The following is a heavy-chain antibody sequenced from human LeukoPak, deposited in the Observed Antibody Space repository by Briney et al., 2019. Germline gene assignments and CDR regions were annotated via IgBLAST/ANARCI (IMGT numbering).Heavy chain of an antibody. J-gene: IGHJ4*02. Sequence: GGSLRLSCAAPGFTFSNYAMNWVRQAPGKGLEWVSSISGGGEETYYADSVKGRFTVSRDNAKNTVYLQMNSLRAEDTAVYYCAKRIEGAPIDYWGQGTLVTVSS. D-gene: IGHD1-26*01. CDR2: ISGGGEET. V-gene: IGHV3-23*01. CDR3: AKRIEGAPIDY. CDR1: GFTFSNYA.